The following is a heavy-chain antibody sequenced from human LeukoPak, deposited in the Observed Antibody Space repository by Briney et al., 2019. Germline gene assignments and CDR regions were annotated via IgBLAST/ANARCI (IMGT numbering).Heavy chain of an antibody. CDR3: ARDSEYDILTGYYIDY. D-gene: IGHD3-9*01. V-gene: IGHV3-21*01. CDR2: ISSSSSYI. Sequence: PGGSLRLSCAASGFTFSSYSMNWVRHAPGKGLEWVSSISSSSSYIYYADSVKGRFTISRDNAKNSLYLQMNSLRAEDTAVYYCARDSEYDILTGYYIDYWGQGTLVTVSS. CDR1: GFTFSSYS. J-gene: IGHJ4*02.